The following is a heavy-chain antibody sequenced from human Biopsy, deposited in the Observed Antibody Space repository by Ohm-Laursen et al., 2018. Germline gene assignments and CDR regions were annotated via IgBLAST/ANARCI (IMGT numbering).Heavy chain of an antibody. CDR2: IYYSGST. V-gene: IGHV4-31*03. D-gene: IGHD2-21*02. Sequence: SQTLSLTCTVSGASIISGGHFWNWIRQHPGKGLEWIGYIYYSGSTYYNPSLKSRVTISIDKSKNQFFLKLSSVTAEDTAVYYCARDDAVTVIRGLYYWGQGALVTVSS. J-gene: IGHJ4*02. CDR3: ARDDAVTVIRGLYY. CDR1: GASIISGGHF.